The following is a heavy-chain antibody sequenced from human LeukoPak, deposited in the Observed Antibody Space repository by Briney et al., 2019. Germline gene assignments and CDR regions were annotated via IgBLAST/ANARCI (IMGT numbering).Heavy chain of an antibody. V-gene: IGHV4-31*03. J-gene: IGHJ4*02. CDR1: GGSISSGGYF. CDR2: IYYSGST. CDR3: ARAAYCGGDCYLFDY. Sequence: PSQTLSLTCTVSGGSISSGGYFWSWIRQHPGKGLEWIGYIYYSGSTYYNPSLKGRVTISVDTSKNQFSLRLSSVTAADTAVYYCARAAYCGGDCYLFDYWGQGTLVTVFS. D-gene: IGHD2-21*02.